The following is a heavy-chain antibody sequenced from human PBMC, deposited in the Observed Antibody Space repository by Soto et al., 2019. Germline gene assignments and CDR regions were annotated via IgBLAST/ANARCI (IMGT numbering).Heavy chain of an antibody. V-gene: IGHV1-3*01. CDR3: ARSPPYSSSLYYYYGMDV. CDR2: INAGNGNT. J-gene: IGHJ6*02. CDR1: GYTFTSYA. Sequence: SVKGSCKASGYTFTSYAMHWVRQAPVQRLEWMGWINAGNGNTKYSQKFQGRVTITRDTSASTAYMELSSLRSEDTAVYYCARSPPYSSSLYYYYGMDVWGQGTTVTVSS. D-gene: IGHD6-13*01.